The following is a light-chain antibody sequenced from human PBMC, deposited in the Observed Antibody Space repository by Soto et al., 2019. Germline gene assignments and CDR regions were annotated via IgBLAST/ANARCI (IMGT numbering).Light chain of an antibody. CDR1: SSDVGGYNY. CDR2: EVS. J-gene: IGLJ3*02. CDR3: SFYTISGV. Sequence: QSALTQPASVSGSPGQSITISCTGTSSDVGGYNYVSWYQHHPGKAPKLIIYEVSNRPSGVSNRFSGSKSGNTASLTISGLQAEDEADYYCSFYTISGVFRGGTKVTVL. V-gene: IGLV2-14*01.